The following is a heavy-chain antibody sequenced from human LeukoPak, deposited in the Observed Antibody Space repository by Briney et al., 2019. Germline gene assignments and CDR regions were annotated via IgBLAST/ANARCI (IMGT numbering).Heavy chain of an antibody. J-gene: IGHJ5*02. CDR1: GGSFSGYY. CDR2: INHSGST. CDR3: ARDLCVRGSTSCYGNWFDP. V-gene: IGHV4-34*01. Sequence: SETLSLTCAVYGGSFSGYYWSWIRQPPGKGLEWIGEINHSGSTNYNPSLKSRVTISVDTSKNQFSLKLSSVTAADTAVYYCARDLCVRGSTSCYGNWFDPWGQGTLVTVSS. D-gene: IGHD2-2*01.